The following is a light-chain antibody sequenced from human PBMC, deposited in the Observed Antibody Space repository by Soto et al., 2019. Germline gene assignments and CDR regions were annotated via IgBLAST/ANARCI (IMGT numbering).Light chain of an antibody. J-gene: IGLJ1*01. Sequence: QSALTQPRSVSGSPGQSVTISCTGTSSEVGGYNYVSWYQQHPGKAPKLMIYAVTDRPSGVSSRFSGSKSGNTASLTISGLQAEDEADYYCSSYTSSSPLFGTGTQLTVL. V-gene: IGLV2-14*01. CDR1: SSEVGGYNY. CDR3: SSYTSSSPL. CDR2: AVT.